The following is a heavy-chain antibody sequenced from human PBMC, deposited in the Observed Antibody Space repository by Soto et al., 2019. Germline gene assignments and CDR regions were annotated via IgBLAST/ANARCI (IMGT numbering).Heavy chain of an antibody. CDR1: GGSISSSSYY. Sequence: SETLSLTCTVSGGSISSSSYYWGWIRQPPGKGLEWIGSIYYSGSTYYNPSLKSRVTISVDTSKNQFSLKLSSVTAADPAVYYCASKRGWGDRGRFDPWGQGTLVTVSS. J-gene: IGHJ5*02. CDR3: ASKRGWGDRGRFDP. CDR2: IYYSGST. D-gene: IGHD6-19*01. V-gene: IGHV4-39*01.